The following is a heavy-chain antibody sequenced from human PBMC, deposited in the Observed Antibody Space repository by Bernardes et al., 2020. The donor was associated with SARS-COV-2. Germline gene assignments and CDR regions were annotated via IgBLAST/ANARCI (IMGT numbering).Heavy chain of an antibody. CDR3: ARDPPNFITGTTDGFDS. J-gene: IGHJ3*02. CDR1: GFTFSSYG. D-gene: IGHD1-7*01. Sequence: GGSLRLSCAASGFTFSSYGMHWVRQAPGKGLEWVAVIWYDGSNKYYADSVKGRFTISRDNSKNTLYLQMNSLRAEDTAVYYCARDPPNFITGTTDGFDSWGEGKIVTGSS. CDR2: IWYDGSNK. V-gene: IGHV3-33*01.